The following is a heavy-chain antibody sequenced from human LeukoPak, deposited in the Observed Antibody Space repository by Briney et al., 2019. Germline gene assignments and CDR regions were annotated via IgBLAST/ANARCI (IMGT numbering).Heavy chain of an antibody. CDR1: GFTFTDYY. J-gene: IGHJ4*02. CDR2: ISISGTTI. CDR3: AKFNSRMGYCSTTSCYGGFAS. D-gene: IGHD2-2*01. Sequence: GGSLRLSCAASGFTFTDYYMSRIRQAPGKGLEWVSYISISGTTIYYADSVKGRFTFSRDNAKNSLYLQMNSLRAEDTAVYYCAKFNSRMGYCSTTSCYGGFASWGQGTLVTVSS. V-gene: IGHV3-11*01.